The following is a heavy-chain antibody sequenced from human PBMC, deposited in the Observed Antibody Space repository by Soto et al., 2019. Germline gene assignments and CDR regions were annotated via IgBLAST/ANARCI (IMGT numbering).Heavy chain of an antibody. V-gene: IGHV1-69*06. Sequence: QVQLVQSGAEVKKPGSSVKVSCKASGGTFSSYAISWVRQAPGQGLEWMGGIIPIFGTANYAQKFQGRVTITADKSTSTAYMELSSLRSEDTAVYYCAKDAVRTYYGSGRPRGGMDVWGQGTTVTVSS. CDR1: GGTFSSYA. D-gene: IGHD3-10*01. J-gene: IGHJ6*02. CDR3: AKDAVRTYYGSGRPRGGMDV. CDR2: IIPIFGTA.